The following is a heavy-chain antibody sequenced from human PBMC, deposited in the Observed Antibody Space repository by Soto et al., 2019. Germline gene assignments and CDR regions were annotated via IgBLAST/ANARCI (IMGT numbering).Heavy chain of an antibody. Sequence: QITLKESGPTLVKPTQTLTLTCTFSGFSLSTSGVGVGWIRQPPGKALEWLALIYWDDDKRYSPSLKSRLTITKDTSKNQVVLTMTTMDPVDTATYYCAHSYDYVWGSYRYTTPFDYWGQGTLVTVSS. J-gene: IGHJ4*02. D-gene: IGHD3-16*02. V-gene: IGHV2-5*02. CDR2: IYWDDDK. CDR1: GFSLSTSGVG. CDR3: AHSYDYVWGSYRYTTPFDY.